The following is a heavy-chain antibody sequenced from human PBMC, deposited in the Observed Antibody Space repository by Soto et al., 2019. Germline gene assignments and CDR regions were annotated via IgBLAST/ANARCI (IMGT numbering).Heavy chain of an antibody. CDR1: GYTFTSYG. D-gene: IGHD6-13*01. Sequence: ASVKDSCKASGYTFTSYGISWVRQPPGQGLAWMGGISAYNGKTNYAQELQGRVTRTTDTSTSTAYMELMSLRSDDTAVYYCARYSSSWYYFDYWGQGTLVTVSS. CDR2: ISAYNGKT. CDR3: ARYSSSWYYFDY. V-gene: IGHV1-18*01. J-gene: IGHJ4*02.